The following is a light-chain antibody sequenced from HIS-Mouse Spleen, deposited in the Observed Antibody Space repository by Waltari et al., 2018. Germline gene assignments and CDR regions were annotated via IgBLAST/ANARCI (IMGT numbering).Light chain of an antibody. CDR1: SSDVGSYNL. Sequence: QSALTQPASVSGSPGQSITISCTGTSSDVGSYNLVSWYQQHPGKAPKHMLYEGSERPSGVSNRFSGSKSGKTASLTISGLQAEDEADYYCCSYAGSSTVVFGGGTKLTVL. V-gene: IGLV2-23*01. J-gene: IGLJ2*01. CDR2: EGS. CDR3: CSYAGSSTVV.